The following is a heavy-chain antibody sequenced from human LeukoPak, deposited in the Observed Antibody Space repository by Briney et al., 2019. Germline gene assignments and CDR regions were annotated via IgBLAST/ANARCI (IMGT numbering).Heavy chain of an antibody. J-gene: IGHJ4*02. CDR3: ARVIGTTVRLFDY. CDR1: GGSISSSSYY. V-gene: IGHV4-39*07. D-gene: IGHD4-17*01. Sequence: SETLSLTCTDSGGSISSSSYYWGWIRQPPGKGLEWIGSIYYSGSTYYNPSLKSRVTISVDTSKNQFSLKLSSVTAADTAVYYCARVIGTTVRLFDYWGQGTLVTVSS. CDR2: IYYSGST.